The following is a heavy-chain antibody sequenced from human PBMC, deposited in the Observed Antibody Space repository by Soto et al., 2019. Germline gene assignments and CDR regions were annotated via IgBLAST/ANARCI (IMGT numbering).Heavy chain of an antibody. J-gene: IGHJ6*02. V-gene: IGHV3-33*01. D-gene: IGHD3-3*01. CDR2: IWYDGSNK. CDR3: ARDLFNVLRFLEWLPQGYYYYGMDV. Sequence: QVQLVESGGGVVQPGRSLRLSCAASGFTFSSCGMHWVRQAPGKGLEWVAVIWYDGSNKYYADSVKGRFTISRDNSKNTLYLQMNSLRAEDTAVYYCARDLFNVLRFLEWLPQGYYYYGMDVWGQGTTVTVSS. CDR1: GFTFSSCG.